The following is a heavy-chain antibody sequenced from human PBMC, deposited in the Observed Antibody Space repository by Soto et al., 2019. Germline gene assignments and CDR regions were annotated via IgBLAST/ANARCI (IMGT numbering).Heavy chain of an antibody. CDR1: GFTFSSYA. CDR2: ISASADST. V-gene: IGHV3-23*01. D-gene: IGHD6-13*01. J-gene: IGHJ4*02. Sequence: EVQLLESGGGLVQPGGSLRLSCAASGFTFSSYAMSWVRQAPGKGLEWVSLISASADSTYYADSVKGRFTISRDNSMNTLDLQMNSLRAEDTAAYYCAKIKAAAGSDYWGQGTLVTVSS. CDR3: AKIKAAAGSDY.